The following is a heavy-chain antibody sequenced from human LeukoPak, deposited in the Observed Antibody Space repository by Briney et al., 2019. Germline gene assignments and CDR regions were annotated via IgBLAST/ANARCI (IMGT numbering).Heavy chain of an antibody. CDR1: GFTFDDYA. Sequence: PGGSLRLSCAASGFTFDDYAMHWVRQAPGKGLEWVSGISWNSGSIGYADSVKGRFTISRDNAKSSLYLQMNSLRPEDTALYYCAKDGAANYYDSSGLDYWGQGTLVTVSS. D-gene: IGHD3-22*01. CDR2: ISWNSGSI. J-gene: IGHJ4*02. CDR3: AKDGAANYYDSSGLDY. V-gene: IGHV3-9*01.